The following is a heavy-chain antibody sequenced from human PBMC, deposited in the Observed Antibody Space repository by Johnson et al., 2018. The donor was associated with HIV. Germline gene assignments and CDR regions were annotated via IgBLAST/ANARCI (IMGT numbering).Heavy chain of an antibody. V-gene: IGHV3-33*08. J-gene: IGHJ3*02. D-gene: IGHD2-21*01. Sequence: QVQLVESGGGLVKPGGSLRLSCAASGFSFSDYFMSWIRQAPGKGLEWVAVIWYDGSNKYYADSVKGRFTISRDNAKNSLYLQMNSLRAEDTAMYFCARGGPFHAFDIWGHGTTVTVSS. CDR3: ARGGPFHAFDI. CDR2: IWYDGSNK. CDR1: GFSFSDYF.